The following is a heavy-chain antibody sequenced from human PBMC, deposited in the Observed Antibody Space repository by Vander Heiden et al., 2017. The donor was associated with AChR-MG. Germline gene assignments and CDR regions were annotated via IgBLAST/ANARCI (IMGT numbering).Heavy chain of an antibody. CDR3: ARAPGQQLHLIGLNYQW. Sequence: QVQLVQSGAEVKQPGSSVKVSCQAVGGTSRPSSINWVRQAPGQGLEWMGRIMPTLNKAKYAQKFQGRVTFTADKSTNTAYMELSSLRFEDTAVYYCARAPGQQLHLIGLNYQWWGQGTLVTVSS. CDR1: GGTSRPSS. CDR2: IMPTLNKA. D-gene: IGHD6-13*01. J-gene: IGHJ4*02. V-gene: IGHV1-69*04.